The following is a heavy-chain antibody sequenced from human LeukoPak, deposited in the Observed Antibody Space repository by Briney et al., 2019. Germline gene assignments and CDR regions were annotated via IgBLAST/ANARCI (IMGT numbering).Heavy chain of an antibody. D-gene: IGHD3-22*01. CDR3: ARDLASYDSSGYYPLDY. Sequence: SETLSLTCSVSGGSITNYFWSWIRQPPGKGLEWIGYILYSGSTKYNPSLKSRVTMSADTSKNQFSLKLSSVTAADTAVYYCARDLASYDSSGYYPLDYWGQGTLVTVSS. V-gene: IGHV4-59*12. J-gene: IGHJ4*02. CDR2: ILYSGST. CDR1: GGSITNYF.